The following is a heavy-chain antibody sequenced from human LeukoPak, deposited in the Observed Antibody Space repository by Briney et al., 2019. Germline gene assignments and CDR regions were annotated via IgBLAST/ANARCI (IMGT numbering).Heavy chain of an antibody. Sequence: PSETLSLTCTVSGGSISSSSYYWGWIRQPPGKGLEWIGSIYYSGSTYYNPSLKSRVTISVDTSKNQFSLKLSSVTAADTAVYYCARDTTPGLGGTSWSGDAFDIWGQGTMVTVSS. D-gene: IGHD2-2*01. J-gene: IGHJ3*02. V-gene: IGHV4-39*02. CDR3: ARDTTPGLGGTSWSGDAFDI. CDR1: GGSISSSSYY. CDR2: IYYSGST.